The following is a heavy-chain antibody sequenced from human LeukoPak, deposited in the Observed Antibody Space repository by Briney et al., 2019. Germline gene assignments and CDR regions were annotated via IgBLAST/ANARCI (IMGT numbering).Heavy chain of an antibody. J-gene: IGHJ6*03. CDR3: ARDRVVDTAKIGKFYNYHMDV. CDR2: ISGRGGTI. D-gene: IGHD5-18*01. V-gene: IGHV3-48*04. Sequence: GGSLRLSCAASGFTFNDFIINWVRQAPGKGLEWISYISGRGGTINYADSVKGRFTISRDNAKNSLFLQMNNLRAEDAAVYYCARDRVVDTAKIGKFYNYHMDVWGKGTTVTVSS. CDR1: GFTFNDFI.